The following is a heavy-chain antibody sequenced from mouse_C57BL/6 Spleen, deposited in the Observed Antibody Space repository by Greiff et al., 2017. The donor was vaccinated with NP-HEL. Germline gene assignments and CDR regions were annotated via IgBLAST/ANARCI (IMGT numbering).Heavy chain of an antibody. CDR3: ARKGDYDGSWFAY. Sequence: VQLQQPGAELVKPGASVKLSCKASGYTFTSYWMHWVKQRPGQGLEWIGMIHPNSGSTNYNEKFKSKATLTVDKSSSTAYMQLSSLTSDDSAVYYCARKGDYDGSWFAYWGQGTLVTVSA. CDR1: GYTFTSYW. CDR2: IHPNSGST. J-gene: IGHJ3*01. V-gene: IGHV1-64*01. D-gene: IGHD2-4*01.